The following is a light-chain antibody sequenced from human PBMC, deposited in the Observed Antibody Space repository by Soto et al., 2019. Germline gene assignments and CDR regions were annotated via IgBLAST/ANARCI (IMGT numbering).Light chain of an antibody. CDR1: QSVSSN. CDR2: GAS. Sequence: EIVMTQSPATLSVSPGERATLSCRASQSVSSNLAWYQQKPGQAPRLLIYGASTRATGIPARFSGSGSGTEFPLTISSLQSEDFAVYYCQQYNNLPRITFGGGTKVEIK. CDR3: QQYNNLPRIT. J-gene: IGKJ4*01. V-gene: IGKV3-15*01.